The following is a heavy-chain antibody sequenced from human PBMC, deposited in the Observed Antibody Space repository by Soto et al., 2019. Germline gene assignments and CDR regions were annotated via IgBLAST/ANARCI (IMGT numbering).Heavy chain of an antibody. V-gene: IGHV4-34*01. Sequence: SETLSLTCAVYGGSFSGYYWSWIRQPPGKGLEWIGEINHSGSTNYNPSLKSRVTISVDTSKNQFSLKLSSVTAADTAVYYRGRPHSSSCYYFDYWGQGILVTLSS. J-gene: IGHJ4*02. CDR1: GGSFSGYY. CDR2: INHSGST. D-gene: IGHD6-13*01. CDR3: GRPHSSSCYYFDY.